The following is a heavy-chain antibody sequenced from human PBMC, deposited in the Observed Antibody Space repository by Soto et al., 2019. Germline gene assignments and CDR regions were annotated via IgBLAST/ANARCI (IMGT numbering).Heavy chain of an antibody. CDR3: ARGQRFSDWFDP. V-gene: IGHV4-4*07. Sequence: TLALTCPVSGGSMSSYYWTWIRQPAGKGLEWIGRVYSCGGTHYSPSLKSRVIISLDTSKNQFSLRLLSVTDADTAVYFCARGQRFSDWFDPWGQGTLVTSPQ. CDR1: GGSMSSYY. CDR2: VYSCGGT. J-gene: IGHJ5*02. D-gene: IGHD3-3*01.